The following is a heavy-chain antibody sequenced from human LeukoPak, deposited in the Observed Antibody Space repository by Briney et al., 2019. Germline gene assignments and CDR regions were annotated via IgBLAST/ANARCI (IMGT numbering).Heavy chain of an antibody. CDR3: ARVLIFHTAIVTRVFYFDY. J-gene: IGHJ4*02. Sequence: PSETLSLTCSVSGGSVSSGSFYWSWIRQYPGKGLEWIGYIYYSGSTYYNPSLKSRVTISVDTSKNQFSLKLSSVTAADTAVYYCARVLIFHTAIVTRVFYFDYWGQGTLVTVSS. CDR1: GGSVSSGSFY. D-gene: IGHD5-18*01. V-gene: IGHV4-31*03. CDR2: IYYSGST.